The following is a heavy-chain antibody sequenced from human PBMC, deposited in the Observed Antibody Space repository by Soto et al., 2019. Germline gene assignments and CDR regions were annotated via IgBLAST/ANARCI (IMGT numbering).Heavy chain of an antibody. J-gene: IGHJ4*02. D-gene: IGHD4-17*01. CDR1: GFTFSSYA. Sequence: GGSLRLSCAASGFTFSSYAMHWVRQAPGKGLEWVAVISYDGSNKYYADSVKGRFTISRDNSKNTLYLQMNSLRAEDTAVYYCIRASIDYWGQGTLVTVSS. V-gene: IGHV3-30-3*01. CDR2: ISYDGSNK. CDR3: IRASIDY.